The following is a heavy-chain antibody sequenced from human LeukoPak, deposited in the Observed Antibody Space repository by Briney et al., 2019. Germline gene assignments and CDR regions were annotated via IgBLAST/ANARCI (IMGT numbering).Heavy chain of an antibody. CDR1: GFTFSSYG. CDR2: IWYDGSNK. CDR3: ARGSAPYYDILTGTTFDP. Sequence: GGSLRLSCAASGFTFSSYGMHWVRQAPGKGLEWVAVIWYDGSNKYYADSVKGRFTISRDNSKNTLYLQMNSLRAEDTAVYYCARGSAPYYDILTGTTFDPWGQGTLVTVSS. V-gene: IGHV3-33*01. J-gene: IGHJ5*02. D-gene: IGHD3-9*01.